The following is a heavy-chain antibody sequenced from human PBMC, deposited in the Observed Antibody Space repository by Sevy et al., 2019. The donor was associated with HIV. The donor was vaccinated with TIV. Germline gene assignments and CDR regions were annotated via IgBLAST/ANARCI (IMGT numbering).Heavy chain of an antibody. CDR1: GITFSSSA. Sequence: GGSLRLSCAASGITFSSSAMSWVRQAPGKGLEWVSGIRGISDGIYYADSVKGRFTISRDNSKNTLYLQMNSLRAEDTAVYFCAKYSSGWSFDYWGQGTLVIVSS. V-gene: IGHV3-23*01. J-gene: IGHJ4*02. CDR2: IRGISDGI. CDR3: AKYSSGWSFDY. D-gene: IGHD6-19*01.